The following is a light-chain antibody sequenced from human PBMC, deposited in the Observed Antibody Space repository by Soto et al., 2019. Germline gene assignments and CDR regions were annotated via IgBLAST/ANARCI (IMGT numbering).Light chain of an antibody. Sequence: DIQMTQSPSSLSASVGDRVTISCRTSQTVDNYLNWYQQKPGKAPKLLIYDASSLESGVPSRFSGSGSGTEFTLTISSLQPDDFATYYCQQYNSYSTFGQGTKVDIK. CDR3: QQYNSYST. CDR2: DAS. CDR1: QTVDNY. V-gene: IGKV1-5*01. J-gene: IGKJ1*01.